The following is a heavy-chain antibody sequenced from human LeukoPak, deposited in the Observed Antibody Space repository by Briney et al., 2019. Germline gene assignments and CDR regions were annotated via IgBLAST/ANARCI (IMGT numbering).Heavy chain of an antibody. J-gene: IGHJ4*02. CDR3: AKGRRRYQKDSFDY. D-gene: IGHD1-26*01. Sequence: PSETLSLTCAVYGGSFSGYYWSWIRQPPGKGLEWIGEINHSGSTNYNPSLKSRVTISVDTSKNQFSLKLSSVTAADTAVYYCAKGRRRYQKDSFDYWGQGTLVTVSS. CDR1: GGSFSGYY. V-gene: IGHV4-34*01. CDR2: INHSGST.